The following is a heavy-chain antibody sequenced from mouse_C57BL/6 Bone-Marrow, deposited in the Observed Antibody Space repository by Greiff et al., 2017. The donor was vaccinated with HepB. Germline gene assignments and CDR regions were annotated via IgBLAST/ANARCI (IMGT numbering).Heavy chain of an antibody. CDR1: GFTFSSYA. D-gene: IGHD2-4*01. V-gene: IGHV5-4*01. Sequence: EVQVVESGGGLVKPGGSLKLSCAASGFTFSSYAMSWVRQTPEKRLEWVATISDGGSYTYYPDNVKGRFTISRDNAKNNLYLQMSHLKSEDTAMYYCARERAIYYDYENFDVWGTGTTVTVSS. CDR3: ARERAIYYDYENFDV. J-gene: IGHJ1*03. CDR2: ISDGGSYT.